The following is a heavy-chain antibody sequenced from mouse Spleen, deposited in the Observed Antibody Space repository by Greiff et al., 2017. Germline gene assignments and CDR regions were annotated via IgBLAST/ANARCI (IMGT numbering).Heavy chain of an antibody. CDR3: TTLGNYAAY. CDR2: IDPENGDT. V-gene: IGHV14-4*01. Sequence: VQLKQSGAELVRPGASVKLSCTASGFNIKDDYMHWVKQRPEQGLEWIGWIDPENGDTEYASKFQGKATITADTSSNTAYLQLSSLTSEDTAVYYCTTLGNYAAYWGQGTLVTVSA. CDR1: GFNIKDDY. J-gene: IGHJ3*01. D-gene: IGHD2-1*01.